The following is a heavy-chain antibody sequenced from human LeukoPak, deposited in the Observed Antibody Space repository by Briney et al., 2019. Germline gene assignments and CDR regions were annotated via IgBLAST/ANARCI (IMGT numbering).Heavy chain of an antibody. CDR2: ISGSGGST. CDR1: GFTLNSYA. Sequence: GGSLRLSRAASGFTLNSYAMSWVRQAPGKGLERVSAISGSGGSTYYADSVKDRFTISRDNSKNTLYLQMNSLGAEDTAVYYCAKAMIDMYYFDYWGQGTLVTVSS. V-gene: IGHV3-23*01. D-gene: IGHD3-22*01. CDR3: AKAMIDMYYFDY. J-gene: IGHJ4*02.